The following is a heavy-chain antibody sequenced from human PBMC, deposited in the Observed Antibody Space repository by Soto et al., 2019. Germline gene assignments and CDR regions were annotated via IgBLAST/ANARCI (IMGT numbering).Heavy chain of an antibody. Sequence: EVQLVESGGGLVKPGGSLRLSCAASGFTFSNAWMSWVRQAPGKGLEWVGRIKSKTDGGTTDYAAPVKGRFTISRDDKKNTLYLQMNSLKTEDTAVYYCTTEKLVTAILDYYYYGMDVWGQGTTVTVSS. CDR3: TTEKLVTAILDYYYYGMDV. V-gene: IGHV3-15*01. D-gene: IGHD2-21*02. J-gene: IGHJ6*02. CDR1: GFTFSNAW. CDR2: IKSKTDGGTT.